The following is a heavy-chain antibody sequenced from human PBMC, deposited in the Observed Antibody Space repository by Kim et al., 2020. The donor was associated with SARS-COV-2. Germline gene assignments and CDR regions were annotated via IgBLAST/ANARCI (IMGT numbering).Heavy chain of an antibody. CDR3: ARRALTRITIFGVITRGWFDP. V-gene: IGHV4-39*01. CDR1: GGSISSSSYY. J-gene: IGHJ5*02. Sequence: SETLSLTCTVSGGSISSSSYYWGWIRQPPGKGLEWIGSIYYSGITYYNPSLKSRLTISVDTSKNQFSLKLSSVTATDTAVYYCARRALTRITIFGVITRGWFDPWGQGTLVSVYS. D-gene: IGHD3-3*01. CDR2: IYYSGIT.